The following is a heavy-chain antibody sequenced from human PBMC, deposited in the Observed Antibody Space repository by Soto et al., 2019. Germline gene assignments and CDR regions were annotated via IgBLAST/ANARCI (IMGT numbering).Heavy chain of an antibody. D-gene: IGHD3-22*01. CDR2: ISAYNGNT. CDR3: ARDTPDPRYYDSIRFTEDFDY. CDR1: GYTFTSYG. V-gene: IGHV1-18*01. Sequence: ASLKVSCKASGYTFTSYGISWVRQAPGQGLEWMGWISAYNGNTNYAQKLQGRVTMTTDTSTSTAYMELRSLRSDDTAVYYCARDTPDPRYYDSIRFTEDFDYWGQGTLVTVSS. J-gene: IGHJ4*02.